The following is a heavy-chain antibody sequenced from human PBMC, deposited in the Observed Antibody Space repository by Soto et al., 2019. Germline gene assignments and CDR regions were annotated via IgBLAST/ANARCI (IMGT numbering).Heavy chain of an antibody. CDR3: ARRYGSAFDI. J-gene: IGHJ3*02. D-gene: IGHD4-17*01. CDR1: GGSISSGGYS. Sequence: SETLSLTCTVSGGSISSGGYSWSWIRQPPGKGLEWIGYTYHSGSTYYNPSLKSRVTISVDRSKNQFSLKLSSVTAADTAVYYCARRYGSAFDIWGHGTMVTVSS. V-gene: IGHV4-30-2*01. CDR2: TYHSGST.